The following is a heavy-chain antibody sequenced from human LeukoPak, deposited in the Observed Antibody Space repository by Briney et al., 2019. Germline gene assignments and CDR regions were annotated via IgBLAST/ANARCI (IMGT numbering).Heavy chain of an antibody. CDR1: GFTFSGSA. CDR2: IRSKANSYAT. D-gene: IGHD3-9*01. CDR3: TITYYDILTGYFVLHYMDV. Sequence: GGSLRLSCAASGFTFSGSARHWVRQASGKGLEWVGRIRSKANSYATAYAASVKGRFTISRDGSKNTAYLQMNSLKTEDTAVYYCTITYYDILTGYFVLHYMDVWGKGTTVTVSS. J-gene: IGHJ6*03. V-gene: IGHV3-73*01.